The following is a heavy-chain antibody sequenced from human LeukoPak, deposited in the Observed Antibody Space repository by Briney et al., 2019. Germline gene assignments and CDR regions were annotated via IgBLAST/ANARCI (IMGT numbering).Heavy chain of an antibody. V-gene: IGHV3-23*01. CDR2: ITLSGDST. Sequence: GGSLRLSCAASGFTFSYYDMSWVRQAPGKGLEWVASITLSGDSTFYADSVKGRFTISRDNSKNTLYLQTNSLSAEDTAVYYCAKRGNPAVGHHYLDVWGKGTTVSVSS. CDR1: GFTFSYYD. D-gene: IGHD2-2*01. CDR3: AKRGNPAVGHHYLDV. J-gene: IGHJ6*03.